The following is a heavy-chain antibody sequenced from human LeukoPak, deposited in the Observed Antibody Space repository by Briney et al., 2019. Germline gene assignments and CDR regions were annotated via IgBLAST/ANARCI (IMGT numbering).Heavy chain of an antibody. V-gene: IGHV3-43*01. Sequence: GGSLRLSCEASGFTFDDYTMHWVRQAPGKGLEWVSLISWDGGSTYYADSVKGRFTISRDNSKNSLYLQMNSLRTEDAALYYCAKDISGYSYGYSWDYWGQGTLVTVSS. CDR2: ISWDGGST. CDR3: AKDISGYSYGYSWDY. J-gene: IGHJ4*02. D-gene: IGHD5-18*01. CDR1: GFTFDDYT.